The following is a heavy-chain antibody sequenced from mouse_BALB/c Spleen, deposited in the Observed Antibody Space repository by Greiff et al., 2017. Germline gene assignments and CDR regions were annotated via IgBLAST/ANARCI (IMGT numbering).Heavy chain of an antibody. CDR1: GYTFTDYA. CDR2: ISTYYGDA. V-gene: IGHV1S137*01. Sequence: QVHVKQSGAELVRPGVSVKISCKGSGYTFTDYAMHWVKQSHAKSLEWIGVISTYYGDASYNQKFKGKATMTVDKSSSTAYMELARLTSEDSAIYYCARITSGFAYWGQGTLVTVSA. D-gene: IGHD2-4*01. J-gene: IGHJ3*01. CDR3: ARITSGFAY.